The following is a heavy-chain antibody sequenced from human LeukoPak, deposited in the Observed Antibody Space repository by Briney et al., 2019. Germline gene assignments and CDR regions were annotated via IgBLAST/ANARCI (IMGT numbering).Heavy chain of an antibody. CDR1: GGSISSSSYY. D-gene: IGHD6-6*01. V-gene: IGHV4-39*01. Sequence: SETLSLTCTVSGGSISSSSYYWGWIRQPPGKGLEWIGTIYYSGSTYYNPSLKSRVAISVDTSKNQFSLKLSSVTAADTAVYYCASGPYSCSPTVDYGGQGTLVTVSS. CDR2: IYYSGST. J-gene: IGHJ4*02. CDR3: ASGPYSCSPTVDY.